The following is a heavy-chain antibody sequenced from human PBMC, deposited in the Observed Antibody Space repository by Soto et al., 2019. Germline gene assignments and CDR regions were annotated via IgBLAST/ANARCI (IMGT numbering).Heavy chain of an antibody. V-gene: IGHV3-23*01. CDR2: MSASGSNR. D-gene: IGHD3-22*01. CDR3: AVRYYYDGSGLYGMDV. J-gene: IGHJ6*02. Sequence: PGGSLRLSCTVSAFTFNSDGMSWVRQAPGRGLEWVSAMSASGSNRYHADSVKGRLSISRDNSKNTLFLQMNSLIAEDTAVYYCAVRYYYDGSGLYGMDVWGQGTTVTVSS. CDR1: AFTFNSDG.